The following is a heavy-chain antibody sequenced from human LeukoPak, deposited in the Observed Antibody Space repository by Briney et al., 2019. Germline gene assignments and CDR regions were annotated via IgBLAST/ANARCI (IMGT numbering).Heavy chain of an antibody. CDR3: ARAIRGAVGRVYMDV. Sequence: SETLSLTCTVSGGSISSYYWSWIRRPPGKGLEWIGYIYYSGSTNYNPSLKSRVTISVDTSKKQFSLIVSSVTAADTAMYYCARAIRGAVGRVYMDVWGKGTTVTVSS. D-gene: IGHD3-10*01. V-gene: IGHV4-59*01. CDR1: GGSISSYY. CDR2: IYYSGST. J-gene: IGHJ6*03.